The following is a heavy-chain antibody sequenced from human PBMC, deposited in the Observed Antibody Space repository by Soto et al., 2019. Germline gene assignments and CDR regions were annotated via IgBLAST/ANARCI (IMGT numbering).Heavy chain of an antibody. CDR3: AKGNRLPYCSGGSCYNNPPADY. CDR2: ISGSGGST. V-gene: IGHV3-23*01. D-gene: IGHD2-15*01. CDR1: GFTFSSYA. J-gene: IGHJ4*02. Sequence: GGSLRLSCAASGFTFSSYAMSWVRQAPGKGLEWVSAISGSGGSTYYADSVKGRFTISRDNSKNTLYLQMNSLRAEDTAVYYCAKGNRLPYCSGGSCYNNPPADYWGQGTLVTVCS.